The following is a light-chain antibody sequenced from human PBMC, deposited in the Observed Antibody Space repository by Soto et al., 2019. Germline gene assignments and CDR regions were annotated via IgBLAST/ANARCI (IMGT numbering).Light chain of an antibody. V-gene: IGKV3-15*01. CDR3: QQYNKWRT. Sequence: EIVMTQSPATLSVSPGERATLSCRASESVSSNLAWYQQKPGQAPRLLIYGASTRATGIPARISGSGSGTEFTLTISSLQSEDFAVYYCQQYNKWRTFGQGTKVDIX. CDR2: GAS. J-gene: IGKJ1*01. CDR1: ESVSSN.